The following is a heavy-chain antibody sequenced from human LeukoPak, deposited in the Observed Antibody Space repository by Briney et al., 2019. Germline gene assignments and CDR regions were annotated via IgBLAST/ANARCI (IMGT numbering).Heavy chain of an antibody. J-gene: IGHJ6*03. CDR2: IYYSGST. D-gene: IGHD6-13*01. CDR1: GGSISSSSYY. Sequence: SETLSLTCTVSGGSISSSSYYWGWIRQPPGKGLEWIGSIYYSGSTYYNPSLKSRVTISVDMSKNQFSLKLSSVTAADTAVYYCARGLADVYIAAARYYYYYMDVWGKGTTVTISS. V-gene: IGHV4-39*01. CDR3: ARGLADVYIAAARYYYYYMDV.